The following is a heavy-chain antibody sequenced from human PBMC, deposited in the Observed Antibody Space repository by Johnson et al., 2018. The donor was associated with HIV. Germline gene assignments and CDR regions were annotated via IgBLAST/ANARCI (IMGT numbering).Heavy chain of an antibody. J-gene: IGHJ3*02. D-gene: IGHD3-22*01. V-gene: IGHV3-48*01. CDR2: ISSSGSTI. CDR1: GFTLSSYD. Sequence: VQLVESGGGVVRPGGSLTLSCAASGFTLSSYDMHWVRQVTGKGLEWVSYISSSGSTIYYADSVKGRFTISRDNSKNTLYLQMNSLRTNDTAVYYCAKGQSSGYPKDAFDIWGQGTMVAVSS. CDR3: AKGQSSGYPKDAFDI.